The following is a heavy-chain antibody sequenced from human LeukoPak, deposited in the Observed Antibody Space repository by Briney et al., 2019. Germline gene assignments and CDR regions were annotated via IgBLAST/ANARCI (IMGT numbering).Heavy chain of an antibody. V-gene: IGHV3-11*04. J-gene: IGHJ3*02. CDR1: GFTFSDYY. CDR3: ARGQHWRVDSHAFDI. D-gene: IGHD3-3*01. CDR2: ISSSGSTI. Sequence: PGGSLRLSCAASGFTFSDYYMSWIRQAPGKGLEWVSYISSSGSTIYYADSVKGRFTISRDNAKNTLYVQMNSLRAEDTAVYYCARGQHWRVDSHAFDIWGQGTMVSVSS.